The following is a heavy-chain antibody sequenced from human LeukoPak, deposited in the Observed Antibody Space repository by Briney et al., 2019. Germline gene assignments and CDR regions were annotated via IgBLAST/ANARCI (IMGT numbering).Heavy chain of an antibody. D-gene: IGHD5-24*01. CDR3: ARMREMATIIYFDY. CDR1: GFTFSSYW. J-gene: IGHJ4*02. CDR2: IKQDGSEK. Sequence: AGGSLRLSCAASGFTFSSYWMSWVRQAPGKGLEWVANIKQDGSEKYYVDSVKGRFTISRDNAMNSLYLQMNSLRAEDTAVYYCARMREMATIIYFDYWGQGTLVTVSS. V-gene: IGHV3-7*03.